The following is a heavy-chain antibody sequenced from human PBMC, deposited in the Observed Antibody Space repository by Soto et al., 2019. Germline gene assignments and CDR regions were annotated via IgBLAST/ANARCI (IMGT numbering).Heavy chain of an antibody. CDR1: GYTFTSYG. CDR3: AREGYCSSTSCLPYYYYGMDV. Sequence: QVQLVQSGAEVKKPGASVKVSCKASGYTFTSYGISWVRQAPGQWLEWMGWISAYNGNTNYAQKLQGRVTMTTDTSTSTAYLELRSLRSDDTAVYYCAREGYCSSTSCLPYYYYGMDVWGQGTTVTVSS. J-gene: IGHJ6*02. CDR2: ISAYNGNT. V-gene: IGHV1-18*04. D-gene: IGHD2-2*01.